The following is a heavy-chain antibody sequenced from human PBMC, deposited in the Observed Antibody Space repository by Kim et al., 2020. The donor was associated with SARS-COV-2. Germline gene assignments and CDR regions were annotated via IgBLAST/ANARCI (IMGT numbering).Heavy chain of an antibody. J-gene: IGHJ4*02. CDR1: GFTFSSYG. CDR2: ISYDGSNK. V-gene: IGHV3-30*03. CDR3: ASNRNYDGSGRYILDY. D-gene: IGHD3-10*01. Sequence: GGSLRLSCAASGFTFSSYGMHWVRQAPGKGLEWVAVISYDGSNKYYADSVKGRFTISRDNSKNTLYLQMNSLRAEDTAVYYCASNRNYDGSGRYILDYWGPGTLVTVPS.